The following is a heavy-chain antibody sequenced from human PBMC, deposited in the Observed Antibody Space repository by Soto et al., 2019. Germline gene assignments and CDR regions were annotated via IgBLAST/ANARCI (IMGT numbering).Heavy chain of an antibody. Sequence: QVQLVQSGAEEKKPGASVKVSCKASGYTFTGYYINWVRQAPGQGLEWMGWMNPNNGDAKYVPKFHGRVNMTRDTSTTTAYLELTGLRSDDTATFYCARARVAATRPWFDPWGQGTLVSVSS. CDR2: MNPNNGDA. CDR3: ARARVAATRPWFDP. CDR1: GYTFTGYY. D-gene: IGHD2-15*01. J-gene: IGHJ5*02. V-gene: IGHV1-2*02.